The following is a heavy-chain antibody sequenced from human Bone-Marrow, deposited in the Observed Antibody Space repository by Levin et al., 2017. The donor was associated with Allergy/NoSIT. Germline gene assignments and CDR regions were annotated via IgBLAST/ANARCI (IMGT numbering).Heavy chain of an antibody. CDR1: GFTFSSYA. Sequence: GGSLRLSCAASGFTFSSYAMHWVRQAPGKGLEWVAVISYDGSNKYYADSVKGRFTISRDNSKNTLYLQMNSLRAEDTAVYYCARDDGVKDGGYGHSGSWYGFFSYDIDVWGHGTAVTVSS. J-gene: IGHJ6*02. V-gene: IGHV3-30*04. CDR2: ISYDGSNK. D-gene: IGHD6-13*01. CDR3: ARDDGVKDGGYGHSGSWYGFFSYDIDV.